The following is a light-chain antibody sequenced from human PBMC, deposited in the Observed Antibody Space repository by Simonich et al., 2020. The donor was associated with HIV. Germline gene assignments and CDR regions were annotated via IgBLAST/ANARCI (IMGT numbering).Light chain of an antibody. CDR3: QQYYSTPWT. J-gene: IGKJ1*01. Sequence: DIQMTQSPSTLSASVGDRVTITCRASQSIRSWLAWYQQKPGKAPNLLIYKASSLESGVPSRFSGSGSGTEFTLTISSLQPDDFATYYCQQYYSTPWTFGQGTKVEIK. V-gene: IGKV1-5*03. CDR1: QSIRSW. CDR2: KAS.